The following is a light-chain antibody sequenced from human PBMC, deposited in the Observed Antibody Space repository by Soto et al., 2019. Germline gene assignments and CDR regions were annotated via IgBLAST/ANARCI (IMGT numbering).Light chain of an antibody. J-gene: IGKJ1*01. V-gene: IGKV3-15*01. Sequence: EIVMTQSPATLPVSPGERATLSCRASQSVSSNLAWYQQKPGLAPGLLIYGVSTRATGTPARFSGSGSGTEFTLSISSLQSEDFAVYYCQQYNNWPPWTFGQGTRVEIK. CDR3: QQYNNWPPWT. CDR1: QSVSSN. CDR2: GVS.